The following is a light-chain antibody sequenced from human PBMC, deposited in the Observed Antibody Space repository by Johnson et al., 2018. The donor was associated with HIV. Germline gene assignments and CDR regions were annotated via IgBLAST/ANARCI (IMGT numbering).Light chain of an antibody. Sequence: QAVLTQPPSVSAAPGQKVTISCSGSSSNIGKNYVYWYHQVPGTAPKLLTYDNNKRPSGIPDRFSGSKSGTSATLGITGLQTGDEADYYCGTLGGVFGTGTKVTVL. V-gene: IGLV1-51*01. J-gene: IGLJ1*01. CDR1: SSNIGKNY. CDR3: GTLGGV. CDR2: DNN.